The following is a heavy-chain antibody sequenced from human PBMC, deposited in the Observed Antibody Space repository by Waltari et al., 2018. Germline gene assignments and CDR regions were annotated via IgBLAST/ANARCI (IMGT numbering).Heavy chain of an antibody. D-gene: IGHD6-13*01. V-gene: IGHV1-69*02. Sequence: QVQLVQSGAEVKKPGSSVKVSCKASGGTFSSHTISWVRPATGQGVAWMGRIIPILGIANYAQKFQGRVTITADKSTSTAYMELSSLRSEDTAVYYCARGLGQQLVPASDYYGMDVWGQGTTVTVSS. CDR3: ARGLGQQLVPASDYYGMDV. J-gene: IGHJ6*02. CDR1: GGTFSSHT. CDR2: IIPILGIA.